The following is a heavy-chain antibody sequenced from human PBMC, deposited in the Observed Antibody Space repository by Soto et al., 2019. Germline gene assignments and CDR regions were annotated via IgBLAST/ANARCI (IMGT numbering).Heavy chain of an antibody. J-gene: IGHJ4*02. CDR3: ASVHYYDSSGYCGSPEYYFDY. CDR2: IIPIFGTA. Sequence: VASVKVSCKASGGTFSSNAISWVRQAPGQGLEWMGGIIPIFGTANYAQKFRGRVTITADESTSTAYMELSSLRSEATAVYYCASVHYYDSSGYCGSPEYYFDYWGQGTLVTVSS. CDR1: GGTFSSNA. V-gene: IGHV1-69*13. D-gene: IGHD3-22*01.